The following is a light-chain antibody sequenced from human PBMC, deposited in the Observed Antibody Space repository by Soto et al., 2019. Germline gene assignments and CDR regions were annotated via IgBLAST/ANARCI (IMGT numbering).Light chain of an antibody. CDR1: QDISSC. CDR3: QRTYNAPLT. CDR2: SAS. Sequence: DIQLTQSPSSLSAFVGDRVTITCRVSQDISSCLNWCRQKPGKVPRLLIYSASILQSGVPSRFSGSGPGTEFTLTSSRLQPEDVATYYGQRTYNAPLTFGQGTRLETK. V-gene: IGKV1-27*01. J-gene: IGKJ5*01.